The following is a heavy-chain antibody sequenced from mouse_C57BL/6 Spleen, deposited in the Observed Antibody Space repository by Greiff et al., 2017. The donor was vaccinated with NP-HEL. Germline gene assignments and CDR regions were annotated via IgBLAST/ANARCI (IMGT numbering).Heavy chain of an antibody. CDR2: IDPEDGDP. D-gene: IGHD1-1*01. Sequence: EVQLQQSGAELVRPGASVKLSCTASGFNITDYYMHWVKQRPEQGLEWIGRIDPEDGDPEYAPKFQGKATMTADTSSNTAYLQLSSLTSEDTAVYYCTTDYYGSSPFGCWGQGTTLTVSS. CDR1: GFNITDYY. V-gene: IGHV14-1*01. CDR3: TTDYYGSSPFGC. J-gene: IGHJ2*01.